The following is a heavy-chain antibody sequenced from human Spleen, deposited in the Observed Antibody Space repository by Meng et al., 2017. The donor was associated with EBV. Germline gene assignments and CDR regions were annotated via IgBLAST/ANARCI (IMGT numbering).Heavy chain of an antibody. CDR2: IYHSGST. V-gene: IGHV4-4*02. J-gene: IGHJ4*02. Sequence: QVRLPQWCRGPGKRSGTLSLTCSVSGGSISVSTWWSWVRQPPGKGLEWSGEIYHSGSTNYNPSLKSRVTISVDKSKNQFSLKLSSVTAADTAVYYCATRPATAIHLDYWGQGTLVTVSS. D-gene: IGHD2-2*02. CDR3: ATRPATAIHLDY. CDR1: GGSISVSTW.